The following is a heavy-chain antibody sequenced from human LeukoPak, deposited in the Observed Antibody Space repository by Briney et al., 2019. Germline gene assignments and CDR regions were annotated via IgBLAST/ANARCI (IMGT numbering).Heavy chain of an antibody. Sequence: PGGSVRLSCAASGFTFSSYSMNWVRQAPGRGLEWVSYISSSGTTIFYADSVEGRFTISRDNAKNSVYLQMNSQRDEDTAVYFCAKDPPITGPFEYWGQGILVAVYS. J-gene: IGHJ4*02. CDR1: GFTFSSYS. D-gene: IGHD5-24*01. V-gene: IGHV3-48*02. CDR3: AKDPPITGPFEY. CDR2: ISSSGTTI.